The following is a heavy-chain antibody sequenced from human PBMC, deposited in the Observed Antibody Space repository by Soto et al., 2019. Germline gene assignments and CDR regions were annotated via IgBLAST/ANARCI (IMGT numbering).Heavy chain of an antibody. V-gene: IGHV3-53*01. CDR1: GFTVSSNY. CDR3: ASEHVLRYFDWFLTPGGMDV. J-gene: IGHJ6*02. Sequence: PGGSLRLSCAASGFTVSSNYMSWVRQAPGKGLEWVSVIYSGGSTYYADSVKGRFTISRDNSKNTLYLQMNSLRAEDTAVYYCASEHVLRYFDWFLTPGGMDVWGQGTTVTVSS. D-gene: IGHD3-9*01. CDR2: IYSGGST.